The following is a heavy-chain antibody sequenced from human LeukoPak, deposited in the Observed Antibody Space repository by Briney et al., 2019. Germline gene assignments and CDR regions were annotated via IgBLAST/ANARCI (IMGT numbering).Heavy chain of an antibody. J-gene: IGHJ4*02. CDR3: ARLHPYYFDY. V-gene: IGHV4-39*01. Sequence: SETLSLTCTVSGGSISSSSYYWGWIRQPPGKGLEWIGSIYYSGSTYYNPSLKSRVTISVDTSKYQFSLKLSSVTAADTAVYYCARLHPYYFDYWGQGTLVTVSS. CDR1: GGSISSSSYY. CDR2: IYYSGST.